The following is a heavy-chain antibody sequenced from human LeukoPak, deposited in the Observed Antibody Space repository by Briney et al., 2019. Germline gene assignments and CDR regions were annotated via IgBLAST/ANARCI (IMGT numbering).Heavy chain of an antibody. V-gene: IGHV4-39*01. CDR3: ARRVVVTAIDY. J-gene: IGHJ4*02. CDR2: IYSGST. D-gene: IGHD2-21*02. CDR1: GGSISSSSYY. Sequence: SETLSLTCIVSGGSISSSSYYSGWIRHPPGKGLEWIRSIYSGSTYYNPSLKSRVTISVDTSNNQFSLKLSSVTAADTAVYYCARRVVVTAIDYWGQGTLVTVSS.